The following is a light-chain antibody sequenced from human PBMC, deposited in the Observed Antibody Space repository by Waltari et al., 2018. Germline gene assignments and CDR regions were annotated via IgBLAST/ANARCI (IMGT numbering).Light chain of an antibody. Sequence: EILMTQSPGTLSVSPWERAYLSGRASERISSSYLAWYQQKGGQPPRLLIYFTSTRAAGVPARFSGSGSGTEFTLTISSLQSEDFAVYYCQQYNTWPYTFGQGTKIEIK. V-gene: IGKV3-15*01. CDR2: FTS. J-gene: IGKJ2*01. CDR1: ERISSSY. CDR3: QQYNTWPYT.